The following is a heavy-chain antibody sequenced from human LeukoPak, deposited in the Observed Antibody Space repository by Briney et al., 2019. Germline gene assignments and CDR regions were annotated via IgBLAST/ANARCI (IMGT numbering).Heavy chain of an antibody. CDR1: GGTFSSYA. D-gene: IGHD3-10*01. CDR2: IIPIFGTA. CDR3: ARGRLLAAGSGKVTALPYYFDY. J-gene: IGHJ4*02. V-gene: IGHV1-69*13. Sequence: GASVKVSCKASGGTFSSYAISWVRQAPGQGLEWMGGIIPIFGTANYAQKFQGRVTITADESTSTAYMELSSLRSEDTAVYYCARGRLLAAGSGKVTALPYYFDYWGQGTLVTVSS.